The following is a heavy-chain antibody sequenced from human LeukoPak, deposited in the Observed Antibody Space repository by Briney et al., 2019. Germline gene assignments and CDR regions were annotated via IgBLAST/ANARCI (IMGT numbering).Heavy chain of an antibody. CDR3: AKDAVSGGGDFHPPFDY. V-gene: IGHV3-23*01. Sequence: GGSLRLSCAASGFTFSRYAMSWVRQAPGKGLEWVSAISGSGGSTYYADSVKGRFTISRDNSKNTLYLQMNSLRAEDTAVYYCAKDAVSGGGDFHPPFDYWGQGTLVTVSS. D-gene: IGHD2-21*02. CDR2: ISGSGGST. J-gene: IGHJ4*02. CDR1: GFTFSRYA.